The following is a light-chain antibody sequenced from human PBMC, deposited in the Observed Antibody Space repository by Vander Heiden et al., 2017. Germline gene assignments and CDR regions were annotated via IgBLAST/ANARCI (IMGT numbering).Light chain of an antibody. Sequence: IQMTSPSSSLSASVGDRVTITCRASQSISSYLDWYQQKPGKAPKLLIYAASSLQSGVLSRFSGSGSGTDFTLTISSLQPEDFATYYCQQNYSTPWTFGQGTKVEIK. CDR1: QSISSY. V-gene: IGKV1-39*01. CDR3: QQNYSTPWT. J-gene: IGKJ1*01. CDR2: AAS.